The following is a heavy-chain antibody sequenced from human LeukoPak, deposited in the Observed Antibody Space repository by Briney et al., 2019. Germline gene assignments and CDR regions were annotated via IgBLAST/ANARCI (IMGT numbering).Heavy chain of an antibody. Sequence: GGSLRLSCAASGFTFSSYSMNWVRQAPGKGLEWVSSISSSSSYIYYADSLKGRFTISRDNAKNSLYLQMNSLRAEDTAVYYCARGPLYDFWSGYPDYWGQGTLVTVSS. D-gene: IGHD3-3*01. CDR1: GFTFSSYS. V-gene: IGHV3-21*01. CDR2: ISSSSSYI. CDR3: ARGPLYDFWSGYPDY. J-gene: IGHJ4*02.